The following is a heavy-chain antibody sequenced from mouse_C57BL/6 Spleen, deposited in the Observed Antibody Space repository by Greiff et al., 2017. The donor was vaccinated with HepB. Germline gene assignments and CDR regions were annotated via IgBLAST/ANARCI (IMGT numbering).Heavy chain of an antibody. J-gene: IGHJ4*01. CDR2: IRLKSDNYAT. CDR3: TGQGLGYYYAMDY. Sequence: EVKVEESGGGLVQPGGSMKLSCVASGFTFSNYWMNWVRQSPEKGLEWVAQIRLKSDNYATHYAESVKGRFTISRDDSKSSVYLQMNNLRAEDTGIYYCTGQGLGYYYAMDYWGQGTSVTVSS. CDR1: GFTFSNYW. V-gene: IGHV6-3*01. D-gene: IGHD2-4*01.